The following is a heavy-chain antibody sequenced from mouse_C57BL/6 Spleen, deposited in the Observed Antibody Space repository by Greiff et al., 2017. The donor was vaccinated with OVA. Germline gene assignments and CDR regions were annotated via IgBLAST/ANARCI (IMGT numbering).Heavy chain of an antibody. J-gene: IGHJ1*03. CDR1: GYAFSSSW. D-gene: IGHD1-1*01. CDR2: IYPGDGDT. V-gene: IGHV1-82*01. CDR3: GGTTEGYFDV. Sequence: QVQLKQSGPELVKPGASVKISCKASGYAFSSSWMNWVKQRPGKGLEWIGRIYPGDGDTNYNGKFKGKATLTADKSSSTAYMQLSSLTSEDSAVYFWGGTTEGYFDVWGTGTTVTVSS.